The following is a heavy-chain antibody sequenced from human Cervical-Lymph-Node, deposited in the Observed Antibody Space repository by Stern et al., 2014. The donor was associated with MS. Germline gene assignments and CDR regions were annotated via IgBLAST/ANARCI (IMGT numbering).Heavy chain of an antibody. CDR3: ARATVTPHWFDP. D-gene: IGHD4-17*01. J-gene: IGHJ5*02. Sequence: VQLVESGAEVKKPGSSVKISCKASGDTFNSSAISWVRQAPGQGLEWMGFLIPMFGSSNYAQKFRDKVTITADESTTTAYMELSSLRSEDTAVYYCARATVTPHWFDPWGQGTLVTVSS. CDR2: LIPMFGSS. V-gene: IGHV1-69*01. CDR1: GDTFNSSA.